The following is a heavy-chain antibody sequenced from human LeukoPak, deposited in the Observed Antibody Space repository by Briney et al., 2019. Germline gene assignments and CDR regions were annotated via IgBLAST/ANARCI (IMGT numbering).Heavy chain of an antibody. Sequence: GGSLRLSCAVSGFPFSNAWMSWVRQAPGKGLEWVSSISSSSSYIYYADSVKGRFTISRDNAKNSLYLQMNSLRDEDTAVYYCARSVASSTTFDYWGQGTLVTVSS. V-gene: IGHV3-21*01. CDR2: ISSSSSYI. CDR1: GFPFSNAW. CDR3: ARSVASSTTFDY. J-gene: IGHJ4*02. D-gene: IGHD6-6*01.